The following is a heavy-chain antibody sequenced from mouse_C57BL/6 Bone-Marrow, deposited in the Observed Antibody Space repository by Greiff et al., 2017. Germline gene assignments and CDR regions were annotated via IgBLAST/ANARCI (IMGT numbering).Heavy chain of an antibody. V-gene: IGHV5-4*01. CDR1: GFTFSSYA. D-gene: IGHD1-1*01. J-gene: IGHJ1*03. Sequence: DVQLVESGGGLVKPGGSLKLSCAASGFTFSSYAMSWVRQTPEKRLEWVATISDGGSYTYYPDNVKGRFTISRDNAKNNLYLQMSHLKSEDTAMYYCARDPTPITTVVARYFDVWGTGTTVTVSS. CDR3: ARDPTPITTVVARYFDV. CDR2: ISDGGSYT.